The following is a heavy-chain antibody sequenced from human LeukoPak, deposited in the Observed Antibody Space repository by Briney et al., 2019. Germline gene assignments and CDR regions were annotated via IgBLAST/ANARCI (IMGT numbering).Heavy chain of an antibody. CDR3: AKLTSPPAVAGASFDY. D-gene: IGHD6-19*01. V-gene: IGHV3-48*01. J-gene: IGHJ4*02. Sequence: GGSLRLSCAASGFTFSSYSMNWVRQAPGKGLEWVSYISSSSSTIYYADSVKGRFTISRDNSKNTLYLQMNSLRAEDTAVYYCAKLTSPPAVAGASFDYWGQGTLVTVSS. CDR1: GFTFSSYS. CDR2: ISSSSSTI.